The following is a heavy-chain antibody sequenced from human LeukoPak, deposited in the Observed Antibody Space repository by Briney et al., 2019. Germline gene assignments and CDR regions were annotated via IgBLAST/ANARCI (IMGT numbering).Heavy chain of an antibody. CDR3: AKDHFHFLYGSGTPFDY. J-gene: IGHJ4*02. CDR2: ISYDGSNK. D-gene: IGHD3-10*01. CDR1: GVTFSSYG. Sequence: GGSLRLSCAASGVTFSSYGMHWVRQAPGKGLEWVAVISYDGSNKYYADSVKGRFTISRDNSKNTLYLQMNSLRAEDTAVYYCAKDHFHFLYGSGTPFDYWGQGTLVTVSS. V-gene: IGHV3-30*18.